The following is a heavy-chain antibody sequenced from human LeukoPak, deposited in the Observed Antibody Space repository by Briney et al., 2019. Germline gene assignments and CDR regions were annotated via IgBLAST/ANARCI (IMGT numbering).Heavy chain of an antibody. Sequence: SLRRSCAAAGHTFSSYAMHWVRQAPGKGLEGASVIWYDGSNKYYADSVKGRFTISRDNSKNTLYLQMNSLRAEDTAVYYCARDGRYFDWLFSFDYWGQGTLVTVSS. CDR3: ARDGRYFDWLFSFDY. V-gene: IGHV3-30*04. CDR2: IWYDGSNK. J-gene: IGHJ4*02. D-gene: IGHD3-9*01. CDR1: GHTFSSYA.